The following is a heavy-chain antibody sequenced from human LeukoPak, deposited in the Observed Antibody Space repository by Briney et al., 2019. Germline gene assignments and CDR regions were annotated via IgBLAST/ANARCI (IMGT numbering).Heavy chain of an antibody. D-gene: IGHD1-1*01. CDR1: GYSFTSYP. CDR3: VSRPGQLPPAPHDY. CDR2: INTNTGNP. J-gene: IGHJ4*02. Sequence: ASVKVSCKASGYSFTSYPINWVRQAPGQGLEWMGWINTNTGNPTYAQGFTGRFVFSLDTSVSTAYLQISSLKAEDSAVYYCVSRPGQLPPAPHDYWGQGTLVTVSS. V-gene: IGHV7-4-1*02.